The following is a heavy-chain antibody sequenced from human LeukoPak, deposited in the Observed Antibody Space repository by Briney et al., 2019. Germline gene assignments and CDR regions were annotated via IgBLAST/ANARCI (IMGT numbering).Heavy chain of an antibody. Sequence: ASVKVSCKASGYTFTSYDINWVRQAPGQGLEWMGWINPNSGGTNYAQKFQGRVTMTRDTSISTAYMELSRLRSDDTAVYYCARGITMIATADAFDIWGQGTMVTVSS. J-gene: IGHJ3*02. CDR3: ARGITMIATADAFDI. V-gene: IGHV1-2*02. D-gene: IGHD3-22*01. CDR2: INPNSGGT. CDR1: GYTFTSYD.